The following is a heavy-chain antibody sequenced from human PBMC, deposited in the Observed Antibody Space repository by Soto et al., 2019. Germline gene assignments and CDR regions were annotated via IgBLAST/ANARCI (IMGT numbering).Heavy chain of an antibody. V-gene: IGHV1-69*02. CDR3: VCVVVAATPYYYYGMDV. CDR1: GGTFSSYT. Sequence: ASVKVSCKASGGTFSSYTISWVRQAPGQGLEWMGRIIPILGIANYAQKFQGRVTITADESTSTAYMELSSLRSEDTAVYYCVCVVVAATPYYYYGMDVWGQGTTVTVSS. J-gene: IGHJ6*02. D-gene: IGHD2-15*01. CDR2: IIPILGIA.